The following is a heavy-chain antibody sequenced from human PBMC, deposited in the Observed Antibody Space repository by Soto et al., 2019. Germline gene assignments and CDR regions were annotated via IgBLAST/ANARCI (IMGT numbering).Heavy chain of an antibody. CDR2: INHSGST. CDR3: ASGYSSSWYYFDY. J-gene: IGHJ4*02. Sequence: SLTCAVYGGSFSGYYWSWIRQPPGKGLEWIGEINHSGSTNYNPSLKSRVTISVDTSKNQFSPKLSSVTAADTAVYYCASGYSSSWYYFDYWGQGTLVTVSS. D-gene: IGHD6-13*01. V-gene: IGHV4-34*01. CDR1: GGSFSGYY.